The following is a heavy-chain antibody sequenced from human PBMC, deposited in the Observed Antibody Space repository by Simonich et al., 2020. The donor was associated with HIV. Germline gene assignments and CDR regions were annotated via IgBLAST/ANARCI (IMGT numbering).Heavy chain of an antibody. CDR2: INHSGST. CDR1: GGSFSGYY. Sequence: QVQLQQWGAGLLKPSETLSLTCAVYGGSFSGYYWSWIRQPPGKGLEWIGEINHSGSTNYNPSLKSRVTISVDTSKNQFSLKLSSVTAADTPVYYCARRHPTTVTTPYFDYWGQGTLVTVSS. V-gene: IGHV4-34*01. J-gene: IGHJ4*02. CDR3: ARRHPTTVTTPYFDY. D-gene: IGHD4-17*01.